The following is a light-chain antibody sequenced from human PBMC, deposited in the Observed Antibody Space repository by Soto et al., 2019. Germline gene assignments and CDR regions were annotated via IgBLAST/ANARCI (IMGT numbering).Light chain of an antibody. J-gene: IGKJ1*01. CDR3: QQYNSYSRT. CDR1: QSISSW. V-gene: IGKV1-5*01. CDR2: DAS. Sequence: DMQMTQSPSTLSASVGDRVTITCRASQSISSWLAWYQQKPGKAPKLLIYDASSLESGVPSRFSGSGSGTEFTLTISSLQPDDFATYYCQQYNSYSRTFGQGTKVDVK.